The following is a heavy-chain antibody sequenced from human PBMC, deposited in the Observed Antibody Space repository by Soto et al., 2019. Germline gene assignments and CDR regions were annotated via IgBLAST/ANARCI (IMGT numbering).Heavy chain of an antibody. V-gene: IGHV1-24*01. CDR3: AGRNDYGDYGWYYYMDV. CDR1: GYTLTELS. D-gene: IGHD4-17*01. Sequence: ASVKVSCKVSGYTLTELSMHWVRQAPGKGLEWMGGFDPEDGETIYAQKFQGRVTMTEDTSTDTAYMELSSLRSEDTAVYYCAGRNDYGDYGWYYYMDVWGKGTTVTVSS. CDR2: FDPEDGET. J-gene: IGHJ6*03.